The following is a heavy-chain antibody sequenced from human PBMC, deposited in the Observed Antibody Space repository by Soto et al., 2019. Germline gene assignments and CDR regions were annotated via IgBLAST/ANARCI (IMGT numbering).Heavy chain of an antibody. CDR1: GGSISSYY. D-gene: IGHD4-17*01. V-gene: IGHV4-59*12. CDR3: ARAHYGDYGYGMDV. Sequence: PSETLSLTCTVSGGSISSYYWTWIRQPPGKGLEWIGYIYHSGSTYYNPSLKSRVTISVDRSKNQFSLKLSSATAADTAVYYCARAHYGDYGYGMDVWGQGTTVTVSS. CDR2: IYHSGST. J-gene: IGHJ6*02.